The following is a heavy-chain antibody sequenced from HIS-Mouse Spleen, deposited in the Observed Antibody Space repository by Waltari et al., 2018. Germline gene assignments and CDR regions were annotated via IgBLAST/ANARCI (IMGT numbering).Heavy chain of an antibody. CDR3: ARGSSSFPDY. CDR1: GFTCSSRR. Sequence: EVQLVESGGGLVKPGGSLRLSGAAYGFTCSSRRTNWVRRAPGKGLEWVSSISSSSSYIYYADSVKGRFTISRDNAKNSLYLQMNSLRAEDTAVYYCARGSSSFPDYWGQGTLVTVSS. J-gene: IGHJ4*02. D-gene: IGHD6-6*01. V-gene: IGHV3-21*01. CDR2: ISSSSSYI.